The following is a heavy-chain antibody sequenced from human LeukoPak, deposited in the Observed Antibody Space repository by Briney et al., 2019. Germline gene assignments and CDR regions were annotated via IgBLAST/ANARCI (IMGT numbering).Heavy chain of an antibody. CDR3: ARRLGYCSSTSCYYNWIDP. CDR1: GYSFTSYW. CDR2: IYPGDSDT. D-gene: IGHD2-2*01. V-gene: IGHV5-51*01. J-gene: IGHJ5*02. Sequence: GESLKISCKGSGYSFTSYWIGWVRQMPGKGLEWMGIIYPGDSDTRYSPSFQGQVTISADKSISTAYLQWSSLKASDTAMYYCARRLGYCSSTSCYYNWIDPWGQGTLVTVSS.